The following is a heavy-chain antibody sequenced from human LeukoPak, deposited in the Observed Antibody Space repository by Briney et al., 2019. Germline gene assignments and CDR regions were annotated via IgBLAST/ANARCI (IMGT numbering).Heavy chain of an antibody. Sequence: GGSLRLSCTASGLTFSTYWMHWVRQAPGKGLVWVSRIDGDGRRVTYVDSVRGRFTVSRDNSKKTLYLQMNSLRVEDTATYYCARSGSGWFDRWGQGTLVTVSS. CDR1: GLTFSTYW. CDR3: ARSGSGWFDR. V-gene: IGHV3-74*03. J-gene: IGHJ5*02. CDR2: IDGDGRRV. D-gene: IGHD6-19*01.